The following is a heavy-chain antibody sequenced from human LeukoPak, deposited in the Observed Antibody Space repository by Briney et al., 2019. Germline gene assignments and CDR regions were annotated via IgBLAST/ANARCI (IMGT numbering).Heavy chain of an antibody. Sequence: SETLSLTCAVYGGSFSGYYWSWIRQPPGKGLEWIGEINHSRSTNYNPSLKSRVTISVDTSKNQFSLKLSSVTAADTAVYYCARDYYDSSGYYLLWGQGTLVTVSS. CDR1: GGSFSGYY. CDR2: INHSRST. CDR3: ARDYYDSSGYYLL. J-gene: IGHJ4*02. D-gene: IGHD3-22*01. V-gene: IGHV4-34*01.